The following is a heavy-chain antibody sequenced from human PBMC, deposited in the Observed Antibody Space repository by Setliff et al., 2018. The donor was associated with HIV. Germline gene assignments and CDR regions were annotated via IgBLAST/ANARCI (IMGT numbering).Heavy chain of an antibody. V-gene: IGHV3-30*02. CDR1: GFTFSSYG. D-gene: IGHD3-3*01. Sequence: HPGGSLRLSCAASGFTFSSYGIHWVRQAPGKGLEWVAFIRYTGSNKYYADSVKGRFTISRDNSKNTLYLQMNSLTAEDTAVYYCARDVSWRVRTYIDYWGQGALVTVSS. J-gene: IGHJ4*02. CDR3: ARDVSWRVRTYIDY. CDR2: IRYTGSNK.